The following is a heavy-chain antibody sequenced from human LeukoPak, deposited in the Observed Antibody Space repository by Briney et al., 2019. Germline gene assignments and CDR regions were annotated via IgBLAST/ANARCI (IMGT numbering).Heavy chain of an antibody. CDR1: GYTFTDYN. J-gene: IGHJ4*02. CDR3: ARRYCRGGTCYPDY. V-gene: IGHV1-2*02. Sequence: ASVKLSFKASGYTFTDYNPYWVRQAPGQGPEWMGWINPHTGATVYAQKFQGRITMTRDTSISTAYMELSRLRSDDTAIYYCARRYCRGGTCYPDYWGQGTLVTVSS. CDR2: INPHTGAT. D-gene: IGHD2-15*01.